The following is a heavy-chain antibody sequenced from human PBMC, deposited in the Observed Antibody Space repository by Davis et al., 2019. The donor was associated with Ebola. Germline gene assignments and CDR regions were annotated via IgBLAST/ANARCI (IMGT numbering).Heavy chain of an antibody. J-gene: IGHJ6*02. D-gene: IGHD5-12*01. CDR1: GCTFLSYA. CDR3: ARGTAKSIVATITHYYYGMDV. Sequence: SVKVSCKASGCTFLSYAISWVRQAPGQGLEWMGGIIPIFGTANYAQKFQGRVTITADESTSTAYIELSSLRSEDTAVYYCARGTAKSIVATITHYYYGMDVWGQGTTVTVSS. V-gene: IGHV1-69*13. CDR2: IIPIFGTA.